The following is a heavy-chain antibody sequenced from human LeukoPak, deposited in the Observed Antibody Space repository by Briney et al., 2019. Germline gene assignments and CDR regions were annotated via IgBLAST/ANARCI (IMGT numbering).Heavy chain of an antibody. D-gene: IGHD5-18*01. J-gene: IGHJ6*02. CDR1: GGTFSSSA. CDR2: IIPDLNIT. Sequence: SVEVSCKTSGGTFSSSAITWVRQAPGQGLEWMGRIIPDLNITTYAQKFQGRVTITADTSTSTVYIELSSLRSEETAVYYCAKDQGLTAPPPYGLDVWGQGTTVIVTS. CDR3: AKDQGLTAPPPYGLDV. V-gene: IGHV1-69*04.